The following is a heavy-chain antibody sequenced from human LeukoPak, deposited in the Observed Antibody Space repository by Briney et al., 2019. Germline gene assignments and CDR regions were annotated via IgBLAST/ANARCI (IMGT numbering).Heavy chain of an antibody. D-gene: IGHD4-17*01. Sequence: SETLSLTCAVYGGSFSSYYLSWIRQPPGKGLEWIGEINHSGSTNYNPSLKGRVTISVDTSKNQFSLKLSSVTAADTAVYYCAREDYGEQNFDYWGQGTLVTVSS. J-gene: IGHJ4*02. CDR2: INHSGST. CDR3: AREDYGEQNFDY. CDR1: GGSFSSYY. V-gene: IGHV4-34*01.